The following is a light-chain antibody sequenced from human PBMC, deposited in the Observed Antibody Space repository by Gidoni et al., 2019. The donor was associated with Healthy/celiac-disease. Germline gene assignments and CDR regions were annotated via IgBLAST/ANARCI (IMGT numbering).Light chain of an antibody. CDR2: GNS. V-gene: IGLV1-40*01. CDR1: SSNIGAGYD. Sequence: QSVLTQPPSVSGAPGQRVTISCTGSSSNIGAGYDVHWYQPLPGTAPKLLIYGNSHRPSGVPDRFSGSKSGTSASLAITGLQAEDEADYYCQSYDSSLSGSRVFGGGTKLTVL. J-gene: IGLJ2*01. CDR3: QSYDSSLSGSRV.